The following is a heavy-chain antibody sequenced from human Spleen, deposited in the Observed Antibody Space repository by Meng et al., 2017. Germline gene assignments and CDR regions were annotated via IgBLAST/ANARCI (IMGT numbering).Heavy chain of an antibody. CDR1: GFTVSSYY. D-gene: IGHD3-16*01. V-gene: IGHV3-66*02. CDR3: ARVGASAAFGGEILDY. Sequence: GESLKIPCTAPGFTVSSYYMSWVRQAPGKGPEWVSVMHSSGNTYYADSVKGRFTISRDSSKNTVYLQMNSLRVEDTAVYYCARVGASAAFGGEILDYWGQGTLVTVSS. J-gene: IGHJ4*02. CDR2: MHSSGNT.